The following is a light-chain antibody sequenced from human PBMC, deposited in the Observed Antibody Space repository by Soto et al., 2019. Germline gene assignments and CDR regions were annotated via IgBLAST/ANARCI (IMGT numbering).Light chain of an antibody. CDR2: DAS. J-gene: IGKJ5*01. CDR3: QQYNRWPPIT. V-gene: IGKV3-15*01. Sequence: EIVMTQSPATLSVSPGERATLSCRASETVRSDLAWYQQKPGQAPRLLIYDASTRATGIPARFSGSESGTEFALTISSLQSEDFAVYYCQQYNRWPPITFGQGTRLEIK. CDR1: ETVRSD.